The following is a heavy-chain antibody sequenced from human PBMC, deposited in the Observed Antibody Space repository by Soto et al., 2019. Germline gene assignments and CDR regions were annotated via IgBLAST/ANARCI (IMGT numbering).Heavy chain of an antibody. CDR1: GYTFTSYG. V-gene: IGHV1-18*01. CDR3: AREDIQDIVVVVVAPEGLGY. Sequence: QVPLVQSGAEVKKPGASVKVSCKASGYTFTSYGISWVRQAPGQGLEWMGRISGYNGNSNYAQNLQGRVTMTTDTSTSTAYMELRSLRSDDTAMYYCAREDIQDIVVVVVAPEGLGYWGQGTLVTVSS. J-gene: IGHJ4*02. CDR2: ISGYNGNS. D-gene: IGHD2-15*01.